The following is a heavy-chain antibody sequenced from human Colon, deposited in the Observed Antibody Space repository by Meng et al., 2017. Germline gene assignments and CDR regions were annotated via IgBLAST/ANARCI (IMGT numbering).Heavy chain of an antibody. Sequence: SETLSLTCTVSGYSISSGYYWVWIRQPPGKGREWIATINHSGSTYYNPSLKSRVTISVDTSQNQFSLKLSSVTAADTAVYYCARYYNNSGDNRFDPWGQGTLVTVSS. CDR2: INHSGST. V-gene: IGHV4-38-2*02. J-gene: IGHJ5*02. CDR3: ARYYNNSGDNRFDP. CDR1: GYSISSGYY. D-gene: IGHD3-10*01.